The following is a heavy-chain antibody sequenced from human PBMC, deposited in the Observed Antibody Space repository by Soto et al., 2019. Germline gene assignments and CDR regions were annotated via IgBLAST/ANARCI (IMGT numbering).Heavy chain of an antibody. Sequence: AETRSLTGTVSGGSIRSYDWSGIPQPPGKGLEWIGYISYSGSTNYNPSLKSRVTISVDTSKNKSSLKLSSVTAADPAVYYCASTSGSNAFDIWGQGTMVTVSS. CDR2: ISYSGST. CDR1: GGSIRSYD. D-gene: IGHD2-15*01. V-gene: IGHV4-59*01. J-gene: IGHJ3*02. CDR3: ASTSGSNAFDI.